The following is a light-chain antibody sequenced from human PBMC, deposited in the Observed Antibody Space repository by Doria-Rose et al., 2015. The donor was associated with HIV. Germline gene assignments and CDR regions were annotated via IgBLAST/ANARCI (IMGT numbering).Light chain of an antibody. J-gene: IGKJ4*01. CDR1: QIIDNY. Sequence: RVTITCRAGQIIDNYLNWYQQKPGKAPKLLIYAASSLQSGVPSRFSGSGSGRDFTLTINSLQREDFAIYYCQQSYSTFALTFGGGTKVEIK. V-gene: IGKV1-39*01. CDR2: AAS. CDR3: QQSYSTFALT.